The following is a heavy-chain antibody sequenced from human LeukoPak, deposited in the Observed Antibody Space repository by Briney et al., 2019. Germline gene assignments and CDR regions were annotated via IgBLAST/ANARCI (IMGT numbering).Heavy chain of an antibody. J-gene: IGHJ4*02. CDR2: INPNSGGT. Sequence: ASVKASCKASGYTFTGYYMHWVRQAPGQGLEWMGWINPNSGGTNYAQKFQGRVTMTRDTSISTAYMELSRLRSDDTAVYYCARDYRDGYNYYFDYWGQGTLVTVSS. V-gene: IGHV1-2*02. D-gene: IGHD5-24*01. CDR1: GYTFTGYY. CDR3: ARDYRDGYNYYFDY.